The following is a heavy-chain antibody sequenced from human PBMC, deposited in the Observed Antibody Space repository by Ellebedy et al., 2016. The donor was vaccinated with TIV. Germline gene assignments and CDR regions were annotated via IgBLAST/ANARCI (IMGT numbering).Heavy chain of an antibody. J-gene: IGHJ6*02. D-gene: IGHD3-10*01. V-gene: IGHV7-4-1*02. CDR1: GYSFTSYA. CDR3: ARDVLLGGGDEKYTYYYGMDV. CDR2: INTNTGNP. Sequence: AASVKVSCKASGYSFTSYAMNWVRQAPGQGLEWMGWINTNTGNPTYAQGFTGRFVFSLDTSVSTAYLQISSLKAEDTAVYYCARDVLLGGGDEKYTYYYGMDVWGQGTTVTVSS.